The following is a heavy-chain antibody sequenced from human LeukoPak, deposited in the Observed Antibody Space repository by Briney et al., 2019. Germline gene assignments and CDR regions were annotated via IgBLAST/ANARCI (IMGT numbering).Heavy chain of an antibody. J-gene: IGHJ4*02. V-gene: IGHV3-66*01. D-gene: IGHD6-13*01. CDR2: IYSGGST. CDR3: ARAGGKAAAGRPLTPYYFDY. CDR1: GFTVSSNY. Sequence: GGSLRLSCAASGFTVSSNYMSWVREAPGKGLEWVSVIYSGGSTYYADSVKGRFTISRDNSKNTLYLQMNSLRAEDTAVYYCARAGGKAAAGRPLTPYYFDYWGQGTLVTVSS.